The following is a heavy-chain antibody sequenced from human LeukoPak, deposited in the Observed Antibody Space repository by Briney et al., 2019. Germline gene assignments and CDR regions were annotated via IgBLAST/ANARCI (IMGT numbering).Heavy chain of an antibody. CDR3: AREASHIVVVTAQYYFDY. D-gene: IGHD2-21*02. J-gene: IGHJ4*02. Sequence: EASVKVSCKASGGTFSSYAISWVRQAPGQGLEWMGGIIPIFGTANYAQKFQGRVTITADKSTSTAYMELSSLRSEDTAVYYCAREASHIVVVTAQYYFDYWGQGTLVTVSS. CDR1: GGTFSSYA. CDR2: IIPIFGTA. V-gene: IGHV1-69*06.